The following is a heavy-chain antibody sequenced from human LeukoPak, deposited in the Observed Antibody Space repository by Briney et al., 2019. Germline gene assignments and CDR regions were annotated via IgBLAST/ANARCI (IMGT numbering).Heavy chain of an antibody. J-gene: IGHJ4*02. D-gene: IGHD5-24*01. CDR3: ARGWEMASKAPFDY. V-gene: IGHV1-46*01. CDR1: GYTFTRYY. CDR2: INPSVGSA. Sequence: ASVKVSCKASGYTFTRYYMDWGRQAPGQGLEWMGIINPSVGSASYSQKFPGRVTMTRDTSTSTVYLELSSLRSEDTAVHYCARGWEMASKAPFDYWGQGTLVTVSS.